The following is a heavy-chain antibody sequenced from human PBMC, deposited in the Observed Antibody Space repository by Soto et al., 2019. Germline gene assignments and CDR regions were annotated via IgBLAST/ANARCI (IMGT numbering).Heavy chain of an antibody. CDR1: GFTFSAFG. CDR3: AKDFKVSGGHYGSLNYYYGMDV. Sequence: HPGGSLRLSCAASGFTFSAFGMRWVRQAPGKGLEWVAIISYDGILKYYADSVKGRFTISRDTSKGALYLQMNSLRPEDTAVYYCAKDFKVSGGHYGSLNYYYGMDVWGQGTTVTVSS. CDR2: ISYDGILK. V-gene: IGHV3-30*18. J-gene: IGHJ6*02. D-gene: IGHD3-10*01.